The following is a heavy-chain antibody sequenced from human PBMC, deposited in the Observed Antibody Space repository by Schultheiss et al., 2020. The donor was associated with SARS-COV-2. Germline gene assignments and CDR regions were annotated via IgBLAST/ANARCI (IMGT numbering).Heavy chain of an antibody. CDR1: GGSVNGGSYY. V-gene: IGHV4-61*01. J-gene: IGHJ4*02. CDR2: INHSGST. CDR3: ARNRQLARRGYSYGFDY. D-gene: IGHD5-18*01. Sequence: SQTLSLTCTVSGGSVNGGSYYWSWIRQPPGKGLEWIGEINHSGSTNYNPSLKSRVTISVDMSKNQFSLDLSSVTAADTAVYYCARNRQLARRGYSYGFDYWGQGTLVTVSS.